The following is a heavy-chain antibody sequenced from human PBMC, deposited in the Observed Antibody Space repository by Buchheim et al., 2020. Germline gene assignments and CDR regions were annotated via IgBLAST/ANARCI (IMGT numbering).Heavy chain of an antibody. V-gene: IGHV3-30*18. CDR1: GFTFSSYG. J-gene: IGHJ4*02. D-gene: IGHD5-18*01. CDR3: AKDGGYSYGWDFDY. Sequence: QVQLVESGGGVVQPGRSLRLSCAASGFTFSSYGMHWVRQAPGKGLEWVAVISYDGSNKYYADSVKGRFTISRDNSKNTLSLQMNSLRAEDTAVYYCAKDGGYSYGWDFDYWGQGTL. CDR2: ISYDGSNK.